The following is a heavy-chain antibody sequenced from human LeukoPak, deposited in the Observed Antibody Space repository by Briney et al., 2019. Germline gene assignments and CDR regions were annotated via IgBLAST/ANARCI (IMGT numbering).Heavy chain of an antibody. J-gene: IGHJ5*02. Sequence: ASVKVSCKASGGTFSSYAISWVRQAPGQGLEWMGGIIPIFGAANYAQKFQGRVTITADESTSTAYMELRSLRSDDTAVYYCAREDSSGWYNWFDPWGQGALVTVSS. CDR2: IIPIFGAA. V-gene: IGHV1-69*01. D-gene: IGHD6-19*01. CDR3: AREDSSGWYNWFDP. CDR1: GGTFSSYA.